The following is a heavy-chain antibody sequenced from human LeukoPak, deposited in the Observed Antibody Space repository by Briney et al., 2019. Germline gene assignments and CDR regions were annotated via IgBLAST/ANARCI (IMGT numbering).Heavy chain of an antibody. J-gene: IGHJ4*02. CDR1: GGTFSSYA. Sequence: SVKVSCKASGGTFSSYAISWVRQAPGQGLEWMGGIIPIFGTGNYAQKFQGRVTITTDESTSTAYMELSSLRSEDTAVYYCARSPGGATHFDYWGQGTLVTVSS. CDR2: IIPIFGTG. CDR3: ARSPGGATHFDY. V-gene: IGHV1-69*05. D-gene: IGHD1-26*01.